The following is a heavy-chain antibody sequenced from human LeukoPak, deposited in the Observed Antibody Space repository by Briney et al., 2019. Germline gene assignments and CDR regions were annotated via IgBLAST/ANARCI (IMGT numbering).Heavy chain of an antibody. CDR3: ARERNYDISTGSLDV. Sequence: PGRSLRLSCAASGFTFSSYAMHWVRQAPGKGLEWVAVISYDGSNKYYADSVKGRFTISRDNSKNTLYLQMNSLRAEDTAVYYCARERNYDISTGSLDVWGQGTTVTVSS. D-gene: IGHD3-9*01. V-gene: IGHV3-30*04. CDR2: ISYDGSNK. CDR1: GFTFSSYA. J-gene: IGHJ6*02.